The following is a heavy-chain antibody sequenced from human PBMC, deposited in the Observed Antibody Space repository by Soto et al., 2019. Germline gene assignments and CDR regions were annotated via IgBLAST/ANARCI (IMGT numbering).Heavy chain of an antibody. D-gene: IGHD3-22*01. J-gene: IGHJ6*02. Sequence: GASVKVSCKASGYTFTTYDLSWVRQAPGQRLEWMGWISAYNGNTNYAQNLQGRVTITTDTSTSTAYMELRSLRSDDTAVYYCARVIGYYYHLAVWAQGTTVTVSS. CDR2: ISAYNGNT. V-gene: IGHV1-18*01. CDR1: GYTFTTYD. CDR3: ARVIGYYYHLAV.